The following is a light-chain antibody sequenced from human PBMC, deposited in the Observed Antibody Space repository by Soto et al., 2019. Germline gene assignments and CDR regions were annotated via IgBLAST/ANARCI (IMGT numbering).Light chain of an antibody. V-gene: IGLV2-8*01. J-gene: IGLJ1*01. CDR1: SSDVGGYNY. Sequence: QSALTQPPSASGSPGQSVTIACTGTSSDVGGYNYVSWYQQHPGKAPKLMIYEVNKRPSWVPDRFSGSKSGNTASLTISGLQDEDEADYYCCSYAGSYTLVFGTGTKLTVL. CDR3: CSYAGSYTLV. CDR2: EVN.